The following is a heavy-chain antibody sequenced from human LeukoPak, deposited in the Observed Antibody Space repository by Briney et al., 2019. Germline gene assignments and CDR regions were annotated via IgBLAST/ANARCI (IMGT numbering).Heavy chain of an antibody. V-gene: IGHV3-30*02. CDR3: AKSAYGSGSYWSWFDP. D-gene: IGHD3-10*01. CDR2: IRYDGSNK. Sequence: PGGSLRLSCAASGFTFSTYDMHWVRQAPGKGLEWVAFIRYDGSNKYYAESVKGRFTISRDNSKNTLYLQMNSLRAEDTAVYYCAKSAYGSGSYWSWFDPWGQGTLVTVSS. CDR1: GFTFSTYD. J-gene: IGHJ5*02.